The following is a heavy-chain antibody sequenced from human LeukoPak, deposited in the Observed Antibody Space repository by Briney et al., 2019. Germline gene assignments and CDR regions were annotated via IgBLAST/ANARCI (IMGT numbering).Heavy chain of an antibody. CDR3: ARDSGTDILNGYYQNPFDY. CDR2: ISAYNGNT. V-gene: IGHV1-18*01. D-gene: IGHD3-9*01. Sequence: ASVKVSCKASGYTFTSYGISWVRQAPGHGLEWMGWISAYNGNTNYAQKLQGRVTMTTDTSTSTAYMEMRSLRSDDTAVYYCARDSGTDILNGYYQNPFDYWGQGTLVTVSS. J-gene: IGHJ4*02. CDR1: GYTFTSYG.